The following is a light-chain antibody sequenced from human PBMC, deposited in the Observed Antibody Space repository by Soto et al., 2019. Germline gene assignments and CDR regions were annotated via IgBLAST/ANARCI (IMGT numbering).Light chain of an antibody. Sequence: QSALTQPPSASGSPGQSVTISCTGTSSDVGGYNYVSWYQQHPGKAPKLMIYEVSKRPSGVPDRFSGSKSGNTASLTVSGLQAEDEADYYCSSYTNSITLDVFGTGTKLTVL. CDR1: SSDVGGYNY. CDR3: SSYTNSITLDV. V-gene: IGLV2-8*01. J-gene: IGLJ1*01. CDR2: EVS.